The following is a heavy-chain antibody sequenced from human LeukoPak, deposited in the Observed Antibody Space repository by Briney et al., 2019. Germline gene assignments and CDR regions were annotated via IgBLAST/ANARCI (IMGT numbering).Heavy chain of an antibody. CDR1: GGIFSSYA. CDR2: IIPILGIA. CDR3: ASLMVRGVITDMGSFDY. J-gene: IGHJ4*02. V-gene: IGHV1-69*04. D-gene: IGHD3-10*01. Sequence: SVKVSCKASGGIFSSYAISWVRQAPGQGLEWMGRIIPILGIANYAQKFQGRVTITADKSTSTAYMELSSLRSEDTAVYYCASLMVRGVITDMGSFDYWGQGTLVTVSS.